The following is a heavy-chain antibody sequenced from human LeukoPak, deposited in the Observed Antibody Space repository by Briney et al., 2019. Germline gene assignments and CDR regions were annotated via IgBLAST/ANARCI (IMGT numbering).Heavy chain of an antibody. CDR2: IFYDGSKK. J-gene: IGHJ4*02. V-gene: IGHV3-33*08. CDR1: GFTFRNYG. Sequence: GGSLRLSCAASGFTFRNYGMHWIRQAPGKGLEWVSVIFYDGSKKYYAGFVKGRFTISRDNSKNVVYLQMDSLRAEDTAFYYCARSLGETTFDWWGQGTLVTVPS. D-gene: IGHD3-16*01. CDR3: ARSLGETTFDW.